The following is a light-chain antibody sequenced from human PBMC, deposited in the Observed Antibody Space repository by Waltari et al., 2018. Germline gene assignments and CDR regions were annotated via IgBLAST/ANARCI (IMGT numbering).Light chain of an antibody. CDR1: SSNIGADYD. Sequence: QSVLTQPPSVSGAPGQTVTISCTGSSSNIGADYDVHWYQQLPGTAPKLLIYATNKRPSGVPARFSGSKSGTSASLAITGLQPEDEATYFCQSYDSSLRIFGGGTKLTVL. CDR3: QSYDSSLRI. CDR2: ATN. V-gene: IGLV1-40*01. J-gene: IGLJ2*01.